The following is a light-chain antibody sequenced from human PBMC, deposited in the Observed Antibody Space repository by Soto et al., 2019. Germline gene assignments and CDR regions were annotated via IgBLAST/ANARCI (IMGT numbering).Light chain of an antibody. CDR2: WAS. Sequence: DFVITQSLDSLTVSLCEGATINCKSSQSFLSTSNNKNHLAWYQQKPGQPPRLLIYWASTRKSGVPDRFSGSGSGTVFTLTISSLQAEDVAVYYCQQYYTTPLTFGGGTKVAIK. J-gene: IGKJ4*01. V-gene: IGKV4-1*01. CDR1: QSFLSTSNNKNH. CDR3: QQYYTTPLT.